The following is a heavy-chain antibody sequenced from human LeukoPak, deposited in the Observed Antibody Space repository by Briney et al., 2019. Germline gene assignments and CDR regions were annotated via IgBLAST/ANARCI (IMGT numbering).Heavy chain of an antibody. J-gene: IGHJ3*02. CDR2: ISYDGSNK. V-gene: IGHV3-30-3*01. CDR1: GFTFSSYA. Sequence: GGSLRLSCAASGFTFSSYAMHWVRQAPGKGLEWVAVISYDGSNKYYADSVKGRFTISRDNSKNTLYLQMNSLRAEDTAVYYCAREKYCSGGSCYGMYAFDIWGQGTMVTVSS. D-gene: IGHD2-15*01. CDR3: AREKYCSGGSCYGMYAFDI.